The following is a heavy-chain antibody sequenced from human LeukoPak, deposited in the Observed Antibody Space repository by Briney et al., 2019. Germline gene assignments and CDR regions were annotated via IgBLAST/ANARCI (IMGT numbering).Heavy chain of an antibody. D-gene: IGHD3-9*01. Sequence: SVKVSCKASGYTFTSYAMHWVRQAPGQGLEWMGGIIPIFGTANYAQKFQGRVTITADESTSTAYMELSSLRSEDTAVYYCARGVGSYDILTGSPHFDYWGQGTLVTVSS. J-gene: IGHJ4*02. CDR1: GYTFTSYA. V-gene: IGHV1-69*13. CDR2: IIPIFGTA. CDR3: ARGVGSYDILTGSPHFDY.